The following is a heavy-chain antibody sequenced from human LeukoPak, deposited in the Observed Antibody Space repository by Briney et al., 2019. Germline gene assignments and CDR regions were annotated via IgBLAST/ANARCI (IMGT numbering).Heavy chain of an antibody. V-gene: IGHV3-21*01. CDR3: AREPMVRGVKGGFDY. Sequence: GGSLRLSCAASGFTFSSYSMNWVCQAPGKGLEWVSSISSSSSYIYYADSVKGRFTISRDNAKNSLYLQMNSLRAEDTAVYYCAREPMVRGVKGGFDYWGQGTLVTVSS. J-gene: IGHJ4*02. CDR1: GFTFSSYS. CDR2: ISSSSSYI. D-gene: IGHD3-10*01.